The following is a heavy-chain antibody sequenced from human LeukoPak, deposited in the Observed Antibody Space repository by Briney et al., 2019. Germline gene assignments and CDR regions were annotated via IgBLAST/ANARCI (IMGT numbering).Heavy chain of an antibody. CDR1: GGSIRSGSYY. CDR3: ARDGAYSGYEYDY. Sequence: SQTLSPTCTVSGGSIRSGSYYWSWIRQPAGKGLEWIGHVSTSGSPNFNPSLKSRVTISVDTSKNQFSLKLNSVTAADTAVYYCARDGAYSGYEYDYWGQGTLVTVSS. CDR2: VSTSGSP. V-gene: IGHV4-61*09. D-gene: IGHD5-12*01. J-gene: IGHJ4*02.